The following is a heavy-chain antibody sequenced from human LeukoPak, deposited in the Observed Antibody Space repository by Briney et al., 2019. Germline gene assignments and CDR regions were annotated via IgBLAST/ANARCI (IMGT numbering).Heavy chain of an antibody. J-gene: IGHJ1*01. D-gene: IGHD5-24*01. CDR3: ATAGGGYNANPVGY. V-gene: IGHV3-11*01. Sequence: GGSLRLSCAASGFTFSDYYMSWLRQAPGKGVEWVSYICSSVSTIYYADSVKGRFTISRDNANNSLYLQMHSLRAEATAVYYCATAGGGYNANPVGYCGQGTLVTVSS. CDR2: ICSSVSTI. CDR1: GFTFSDYY.